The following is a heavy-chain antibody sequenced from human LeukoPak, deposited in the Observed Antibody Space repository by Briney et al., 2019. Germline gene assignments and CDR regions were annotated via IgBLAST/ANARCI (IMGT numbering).Heavy chain of an antibody. CDR2: FDPEDGET. D-gene: IGHD2-2*01. Sequence: ASVKVSCKVSGYTLTELSMHWVRQAPGKGLEWMGGFDPEDGETIYAQKFQGRVTMTEDTSTDTAYMELSSLRSEDTAAYHCATRPDLGGAFDIWGQGTMVTVSS. CDR3: ATRPDLGGAFDI. CDR1: GYTLTELS. V-gene: IGHV1-24*01. J-gene: IGHJ3*02.